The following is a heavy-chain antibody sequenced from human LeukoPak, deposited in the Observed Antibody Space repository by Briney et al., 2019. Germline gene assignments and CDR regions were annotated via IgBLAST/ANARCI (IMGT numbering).Heavy chain of an antibody. CDR3: ARAYSSSSDAYFDY. J-gene: IGHJ4*02. CDR1: GYTFTSYA. D-gene: IGHD6-6*01. CDR2: INAGNGST. V-gene: IGHV1-3*03. Sequence: ASVKVSCKASGYTFTSYAMHWVRQAPGQRLEWMGWINAGNGSTKYSQEFQGRVTITRDTSASTAYMELSSLRSEDTAVYYCARAYSSSSDAYFDYWGQGTLVTVSS.